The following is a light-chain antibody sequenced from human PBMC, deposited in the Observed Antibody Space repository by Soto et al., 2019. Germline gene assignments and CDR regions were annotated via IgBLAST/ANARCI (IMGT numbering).Light chain of an antibody. CDR3: QQYGSSPPKWT. CDR2: GTS. V-gene: IGKV3-20*01. Sequence: EIVLTQSPGTLSLSPGERATLSCRASQSVSSSYLAWYQQKPGQAPRLLIYGTSSRATGIPDGFSGSGSGTDFTLTISRLESEDFAVYYCQQYGSSPPKWTFGQGTKVEIK. CDR1: QSVSSSY. J-gene: IGKJ1*01.